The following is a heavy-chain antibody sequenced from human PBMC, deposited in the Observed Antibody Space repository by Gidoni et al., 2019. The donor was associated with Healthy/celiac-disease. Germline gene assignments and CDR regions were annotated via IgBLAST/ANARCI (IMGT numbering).Heavy chain of an antibody. J-gene: IGHJ4*02. D-gene: IGHD5-18*01. CDR2: INHSGST. V-gene: IGHV4-34*01. CDR3: ARGWGYSYGYGRDY. Sequence: QVQLQQRGAGLLKPSETLSLTCAVYGGSFSGYYWSWIRQPPGKGLAWIGEINHSGSTNYNPSLKSRVTISVDTSKNQFSLKLSSVTAADTAVYYCARGWGYSYGYGRDYWGQGTLVTVSS. CDR1: GGSFSGYY.